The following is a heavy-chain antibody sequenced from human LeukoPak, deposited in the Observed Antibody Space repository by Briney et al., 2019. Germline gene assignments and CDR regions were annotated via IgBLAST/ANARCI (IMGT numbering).Heavy chain of an antibody. CDR3: AKHSSGITVAGTIQY. Sequence: GGSLRLCCSASEFTFNNYGIHWVRQAPGKGLEWVALISKDGSNEYYADSVKGRFTISRDNSKNTLDLQMNSLRADDTAVYYCAKHSSGITVAGTIQYWGQGTLVTVSS. CDR2: ISKDGSNE. D-gene: IGHD6-19*01. V-gene: IGHV3-30*18. J-gene: IGHJ4*02. CDR1: EFTFNNYG.